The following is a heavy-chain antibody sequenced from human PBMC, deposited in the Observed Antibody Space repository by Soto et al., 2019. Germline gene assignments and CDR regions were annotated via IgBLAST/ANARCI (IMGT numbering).Heavy chain of an antibody. CDR1: GFTFRTYG. D-gene: IGHD4-4*01. V-gene: IGHV3-33*01. J-gene: IGHJ6*02. CDR3: ARDQGTLTTFYYYYAMDV. CDR2: IWDDGSNK. Sequence: VGSLRLSCAASGFTFRTYGMHWVRQAPGKGLEWVAVIWDDGSNKYYADSVKGRFTISRDNSKNTLYLQMNSLRAEDTAAYYCARDQGTLTTFYYYYAMDVWGQGTTVTVSS.